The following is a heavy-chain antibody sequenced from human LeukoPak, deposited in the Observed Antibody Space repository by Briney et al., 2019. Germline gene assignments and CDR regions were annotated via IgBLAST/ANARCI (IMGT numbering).Heavy chain of an antibody. Sequence: GGSLRLSCAASGFTFSSYWMSWVRQAPGKGLEWVANIKQDGSGKYYVDSVKGRFTISRDNAKNSQYLQMNSLRAEDTAVYYCAREGYYYDSSGYYFDYWGQGTLVTVSS. J-gene: IGHJ4*02. CDR3: AREGYYYDSSGYYFDY. V-gene: IGHV3-7*01. CDR2: IKQDGSGK. D-gene: IGHD3-22*01. CDR1: GFTFSSYW.